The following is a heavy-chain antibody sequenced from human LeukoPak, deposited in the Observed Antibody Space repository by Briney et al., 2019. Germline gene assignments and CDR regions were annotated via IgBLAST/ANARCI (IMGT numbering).Heavy chain of an antibody. Sequence: GGSLRLSCEASGFTFSNYAMSWGLRAPGKGLEGFSTFTSSARRTYYADSVQGRFTISRDNSNNTLFLQVNSLRADDTAVYHCAKWGFSDRSGANFHSWGQGTLVTVSS. CDR3: AKWGFSDRSGANFHS. CDR1: GFTFSNYA. V-gene: IGHV3-23*01. J-gene: IGHJ4*02. D-gene: IGHD3-22*01. CDR2: FTSSARRT.